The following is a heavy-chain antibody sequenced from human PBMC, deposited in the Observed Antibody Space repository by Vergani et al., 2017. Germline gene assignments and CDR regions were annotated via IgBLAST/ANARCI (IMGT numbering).Heavy chain of an antibody. D-gene: IGHD6-13*01. CDR3: ARDLDSSSWS. Sequence: EVQLVESAGGLVQLGGSLRPSCAASGFTFSSYWMHWVRQAPGKGLVWVSRSNSDGSSTRYADSVKGRFTISRDNAKNTLYLQMNRLRAEDTAVYYCARDLDSSSWSWGQGTLVTVSS. V-gene: IGHV3-74*01. CDR2: SNSDGSST. CDR1: GFTFSSYW. J-gene: IGHJ5*02.